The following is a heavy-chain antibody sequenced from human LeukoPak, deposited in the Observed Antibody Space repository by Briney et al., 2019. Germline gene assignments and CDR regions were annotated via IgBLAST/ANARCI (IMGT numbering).Heavy chain of an antibody. J-gene: IGHJ4*02. CDR2: ISGSGGST. CDR1: GFTFSSHA. Sequence: PGRSLRLSCEASGFTFSSHAMSWVRQAPGKGLEWVSGISGSGGSTYYADSVKGRFTISRDNSKNTLYLQMNSLRAEDTAVYYCASDWYSNYWGQGTLVTVSS. D-gene: IGHD6-19*01. V-gene: IGHV3-23*01. CDR3: ASDWYSNY.